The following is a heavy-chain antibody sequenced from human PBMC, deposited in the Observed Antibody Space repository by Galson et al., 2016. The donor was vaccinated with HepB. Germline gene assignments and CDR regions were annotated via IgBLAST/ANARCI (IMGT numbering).Heavy chain of an antibody. J-gene: IGHJ4*02. CDR3: ARTAMVRGSLSKYFDN. CDR2: ISHSGGT. CDR1: GGSFSGYY. V-gene: IGHV4-34*01. D-gene: IGHD3-10*01. Sequence: SETLSLTCAVSGGSFSGYYWSWIRQPPGKGLEWIGEISHSGGTNYNKSLKGRITISIDTSKNQSSLRLSSATAADTAVYYCARTAMVRGSLSKYFDNWGQGTLATVSS.